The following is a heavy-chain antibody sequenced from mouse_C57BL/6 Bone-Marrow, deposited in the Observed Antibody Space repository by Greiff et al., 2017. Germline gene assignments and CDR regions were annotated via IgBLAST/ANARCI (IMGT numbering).Heavy chain of an antibody. CDR1: GFTFSDYY. CDR2: ISNGGGST. Sequence: EVQRVESGGGLVQPGGSLKLSCAASGFTFSDYYMYWVRQTPEKRLEWVAYISNGGGSTYYPDTVKGRFTISRDNAKNTLYLQMSRLKSEDTAMYYCARHTDYGSVDYWGQGTTLTVSS. D-gene: IGHD1-1*01. CDR3: ARHTDYGSVDY. J-gene: IGHJ2*01. V-gene: IGHV5-12*01.